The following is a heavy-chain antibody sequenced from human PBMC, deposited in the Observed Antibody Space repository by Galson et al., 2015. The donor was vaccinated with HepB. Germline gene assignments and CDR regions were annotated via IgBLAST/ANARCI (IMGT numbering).Heavy chain of an antibody. V-gene: IGHV5-51*01. CDR1: GYSFDYYW. D-gene: IGHD5-24*01. CDR3: ARLVDGYKDY. CDR2: IYPGESET. Sequence: QSGAEVKRPGESLKISCQGSGYSFDYYWIAWVRQMPGKGLEWMGIIYPGESETRFGPSFQGQVSFSVDRSTSTAYLHWNSLKASDTAIYYCARLVDGYKDYWGLGTLVTVSS. J-gene: IGHJ4*02.